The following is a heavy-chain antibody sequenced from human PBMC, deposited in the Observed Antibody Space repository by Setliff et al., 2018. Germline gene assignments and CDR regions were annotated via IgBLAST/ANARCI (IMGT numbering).Heavy chain of an antibody. V-gene: IGHV3-74*01. Sequence: GSLRLSCAASGFTFSRYWMYWVRQVPGKGLVWVSRINPDGSITNYADSVRGRFTISRDNAKNTLYLQMNSLRAEDTAVYYCARDNTLFGVVITGSWFDPWGQGTLVTVSS. CDR2: INPDGSIT. J-gene: IGHJ5*02. CDR3: ARDNTLFGVVITGSWFDP. D-gene: IGHD3-3*01. CDR1: GFTFSRYW.